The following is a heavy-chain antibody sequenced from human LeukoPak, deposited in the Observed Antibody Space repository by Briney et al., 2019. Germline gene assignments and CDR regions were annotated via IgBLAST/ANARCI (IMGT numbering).Heavy chain of an antibody. CDR1: GYPISSGYY. CDR2: MDHSGSK. J-gene: IGHJ4*02. D-gene: IGHD1-26*01. V-gene: IGHV4-38-2*01. Sequence: PSETLSLTCAVSGYPISSGYYWGWIRQPPGKGPEWIGSMDHSGSKYHNPSLESRVTISVDTSKNQFSLKLNSVTAADTAVYYCARADNIVGTTAFDYWGQGTLVTVSS. CDR3: ARADNIVGTTAFDY.